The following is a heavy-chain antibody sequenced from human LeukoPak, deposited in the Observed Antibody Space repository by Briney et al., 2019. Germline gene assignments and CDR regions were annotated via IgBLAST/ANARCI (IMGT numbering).Heavy chain of an antibody. Sequence: GGSLRLSCAASGFTFSSYSMNWVRQAPGKGLEWVSSISSSSYIYYADSVKGRFTISRDNAKNSLYLQMNSLRAEDTAVYYCAREHVGYCSSTSCLPDAFDIWGQGTMVTVSS. CDR3: AREHVGYCSSTSCLPDAFDI. D-gene: IGHD2-2*01. V-gene: IGHV3-21*01. CDR2: ISSSSYI. CDR1: GFTFSSYS. J-gene: IGHJ3*02.